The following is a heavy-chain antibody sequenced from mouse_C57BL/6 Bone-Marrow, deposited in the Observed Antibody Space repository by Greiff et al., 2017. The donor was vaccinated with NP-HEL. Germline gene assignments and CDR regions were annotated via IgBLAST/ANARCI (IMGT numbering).Heavy chain of an antibody. CDR3: ARHYYGSSHDY. CDR2: ISSGGSYT. Sequence: DVMLVESGGDLVKPGGSLKLSCAASGFTFSSYGMSWVRQTPDKRLEWVATISSGGSYTYYPDSVKGRFTISRDNAKNTPYLQMSSLKSEETAVYYCARHYYGSSHDYWGQGTTLTVSS. CDR1: GFTFSSYG. D-gene: IGHD1-1*01. J-gene: IGHJ2*01. V-gene: IGHV5-6*02.